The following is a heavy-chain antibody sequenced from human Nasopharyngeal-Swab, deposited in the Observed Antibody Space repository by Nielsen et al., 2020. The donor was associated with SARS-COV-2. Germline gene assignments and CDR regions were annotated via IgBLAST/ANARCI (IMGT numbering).Heavy chain of an antibody. D-gene: IGHD1-26*01. J-gene: IGHJ4*02. CDR1: GFTFRSYA. CDR3: AKVSWEWELLRWYFDY. Sequence: GESLKISCAASGFTFRSYAMSWGRQAPGKGLEWVSAISGSGGSTYYADSVKGRFTISRDNSKNTLYLQMNSLRAEDTAVYYCAKVSWEWELLRWYFDYWGQGTLVTVSS. V-gene: IGHV3-23*01. CDR2: ISGSGGST.